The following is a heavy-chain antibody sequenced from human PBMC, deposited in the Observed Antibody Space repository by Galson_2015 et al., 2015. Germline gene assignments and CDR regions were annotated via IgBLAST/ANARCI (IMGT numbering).Heavy chain of an antibody. CDR2: IDPSDSYT. CDR3: ARQRDGYNLFDY. Sequence: QSGAEVKKPGESLRISCKGSGYSFTSYWITWVRRMPGKGLEWMGRIDPSDSYTNYSPSFQGHVTISADKSISTAYLQWSSLKASDTAMYYCARQRDGYNLFDYWGQGTLVTVSS. CDR1: GYSFTSYW. D-gene: IGHD5-24*01. J-gene: IGHJ4*02. V-gene: IGHV5-10-1*01.